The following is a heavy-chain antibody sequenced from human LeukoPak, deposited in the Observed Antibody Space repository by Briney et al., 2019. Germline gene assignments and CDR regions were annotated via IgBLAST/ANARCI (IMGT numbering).Heavy chain of an antibody. CDR3: AKGALFSSGWPSPNWFDP. CDR2: ISWDGGST. D-gene: IGHD6-25*01. V-gene: IGHV3-43*01. Sequence: GGSLRLSCAASGFTFDDYTMHWVRQAPGKGLEWVSLISWDGGSTYYADSVKGRFTISRDNSKNSLYLQMNSLRTEDTALYYCAKGALFSSGWPSPNWFDPWGQGALVTVSS. CDR1: GFTFDDYT. J-gene: IGHJ5*02.